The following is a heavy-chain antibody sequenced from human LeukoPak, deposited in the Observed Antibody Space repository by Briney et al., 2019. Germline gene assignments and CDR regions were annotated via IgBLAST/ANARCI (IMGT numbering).Heavy chain of an antibody. J-gene: IGHJ6*03. CDR3: ARVREQLGFRYYYYMDV. CDR1: GYSISSGYY. Sequence: PSETLSLTCTVAGYSISSGYYWSWIRQPPGKGLEWIGEINHSGSTNYNPSLKSRVAISVDTSKNQFSLKLSSVTAADTAVYYCARVREQLGFRYYYYMDVWGKGATVTVSS. V-gene: IGHV4-38-2*02. CDR2: INHSGST. D-gene: IGHD6-6*01.